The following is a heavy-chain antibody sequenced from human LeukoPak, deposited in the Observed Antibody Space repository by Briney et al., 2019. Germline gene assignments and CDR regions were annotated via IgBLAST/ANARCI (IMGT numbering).Heavy chain of an antibody. CDR3: ARDPRSGYYYVDPSSGYNWFDP. V-gene: IGHV3-33*01. D-gene: IGHD3-22*01. J-gene: IGHJ5*02. Sequence: PGGSLRLSCAASGFTFSSYGMHWVRQAPGKGLEWVAVIWYDGSNKYYADSVKGRFTISRDNSKNTLYLQMNSLRAEDTAVYYCARDPRSGYYYVDPSSGYNWFDPWGQGTLVTVSS. CDR1: GFTFSSYG. CDR2: IWYDGSNK.